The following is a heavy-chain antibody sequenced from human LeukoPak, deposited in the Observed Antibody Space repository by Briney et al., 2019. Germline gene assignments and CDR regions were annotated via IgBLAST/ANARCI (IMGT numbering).Heavy chain of an antibody. V-gene: IGHV3-30*18. CDR1: GFTFSNYG. D-gene: IGHD6-19*01. Sequence: GGSLRLSCAASGFTFSNYGMHWVRQAPGKGLEWVAVISYDGSNTFYADSVKGRFTISRDNSKNTLYLQVNSLRAADTAVYYCAKDPHSSGWYFTAFDYWGQGTLVTVSS. CDR2: ISYDGSNT. J-gene: IGHJ4*02. CDR3: AKDPHSSGWYFTAFDY.